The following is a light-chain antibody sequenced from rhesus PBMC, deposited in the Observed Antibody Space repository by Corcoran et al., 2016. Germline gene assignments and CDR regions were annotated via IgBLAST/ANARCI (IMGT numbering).Light chain of an antibody. Sequence: DIQMTQSPSSLSASVGDRVTITCRASQGLSKWLAWYQQKPGKVPNLLIYRASNLAPGVPSRVSGMGSGTDFNLTISSLQPEDIATYYCRQLDTSPITFGGGTKVEI. V-gene: IGKV1-69*01. J-gene: IGKJ4*01. CDR1: QGLSKW. CDR2: RAS. CDR3: RQLDTSPIT.